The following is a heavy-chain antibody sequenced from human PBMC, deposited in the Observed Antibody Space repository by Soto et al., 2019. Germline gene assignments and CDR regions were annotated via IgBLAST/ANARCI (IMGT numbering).Heavy chain of an antibody. CDR3: AGGGSSSYYYYGMHV. CDR2: IDPSDSYT. D-gene: IGHD6-6*01. V-gene: IGHV5-10-1*01. J-gene: IGHJ6*02. CDR1: GYSFTSYW. Sequence: GESLKISCKGSGYSFTSYWISWVRQMPGKGLEWMGRIDPSDSYTNYSPSFQGHVTISADKSISTAYLQWSSLKASDTAMYYCAGGGSSSYYYYGMHVWGQGTTVTVYS.